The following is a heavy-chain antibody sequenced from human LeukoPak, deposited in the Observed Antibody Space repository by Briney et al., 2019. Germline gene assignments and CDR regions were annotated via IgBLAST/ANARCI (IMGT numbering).Heavy chain of an antibody. CDR2: IDPDNGST. CDR3: ARDHAAVCELPLIWFDP. D-gene: IGHD1-26*01. CDR1: AYTFTSHG. J-gene: IGHJ5*02. V-gene: IGHV1-18*01. Sequence: ASVKVSCKASAYTFTSHGITWVRQAPGQGLEWMGWIDPDNGSTNSAQKFQGRGTMTTDTSTHTAYMDLSKLSSSGTPVYDCARDHAAVCELPLIWFDPWGQGTQGTASP.